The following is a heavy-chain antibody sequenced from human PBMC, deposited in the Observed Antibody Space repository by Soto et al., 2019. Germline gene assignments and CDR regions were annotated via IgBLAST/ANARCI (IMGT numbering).Heavy chain of an antibody. V-gene: IGHV3-23*01. Sequence: EVQLLESGGGLVQPGGSLRLSCAASGFTFSSYAMSWVRQAPGKGLEWVSAISGSGGSTYYADSVKGRFTISRDNSKNTLYLQMNSLRAEDTAVYYCAKDRSKGSSAVITSWFDPWGQGTLVTVSS. CDR2: ISGSGGST. J-gene: IGHJ5*02. CDR3: AKDRSKGSSAVITSWFDP. D-gene: IGHD2-15*01. CDR1: GFTFSSYA.